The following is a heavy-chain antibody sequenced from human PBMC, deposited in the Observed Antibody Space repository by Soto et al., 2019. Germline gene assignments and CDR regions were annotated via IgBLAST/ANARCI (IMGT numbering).Heavy chain of an antibody. J-gene: IGHJ3*02. CDR2: IYPGDSDT. CDR3: ARREVTGTTLCAFDI. D-gene: IGHD1-7*01. Sequence: GESLKIPCKGSGYSFTSYWIGWVRQMPGKGLEWMGIIYPGDSDTRYSPSFQGQVTISADKSISTAYLQWSSRKASDTAMYYCARREVTGTTLCAFDIWGQGTMVTVSS. CDR1: GYSFTSYW. V-gene: IGHV5-51*01.